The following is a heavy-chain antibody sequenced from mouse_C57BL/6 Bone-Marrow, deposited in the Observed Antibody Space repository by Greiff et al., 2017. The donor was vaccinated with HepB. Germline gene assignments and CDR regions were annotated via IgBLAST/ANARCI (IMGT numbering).Heavy chain of an antibody. CDR2: IDPSDSET. Sequence: QVQLKQPGAELVRPGSSVKLSCKASGYTFTSYWMHWVKQRPIQGLEWIGNIDPSDSETHYNQKFKDKATLTVDKSSSTAYMQLSSLTSEDSAVYYCVRGIYDGYPYYFDYWGQGTTLTVSS. CDR3: VRGIYDGYPYYFDY. CDR1: GYTFTSYW. V-gene: IGHV1-52*01. D-gene: IGHD2-3*01. J-gene: IGHJ2*01.